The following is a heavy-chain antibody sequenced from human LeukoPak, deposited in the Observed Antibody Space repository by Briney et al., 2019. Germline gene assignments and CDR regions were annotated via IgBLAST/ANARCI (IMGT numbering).Heavy chain of an antibody. CDR3: ARDSPPNITGTTFHYYYYYGMGV. D-gene: IGHD1-20*01. J-gene: IGHJ6*02. CDR1: GYTFTSYG. CDR2: ISAYNGHT. V-gene: IGHV1-18*01. Sequence: AASVKVSCKASGYTFTSYGISWVRQAPGQGLEWMGWISAYNGHTNYAQKFQGRVTMTTDTSTSTAYMELRSLRSDDTAVYYCARDSPPNITGTTFHYYYYYGMGVWGQGTTVTVSS.